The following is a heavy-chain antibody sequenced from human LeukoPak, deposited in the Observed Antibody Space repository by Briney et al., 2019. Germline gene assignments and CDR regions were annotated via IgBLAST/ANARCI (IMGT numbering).Heavy chain of an antibody. Sequence: GGSLRLSCAASGFTFSSYAMSWVRQAPGKGLDWVSAISGSGGSTYYADSVKGRFTISRDNSKNTLYLQMNSLRAEDTAVYYCSRPNSGSYYSPFWFDPWGQGTLVTVSS. J-gene: IGHJ5*02. V-gene: IGHV3-23*01. CDR1: GFTFSSYA. CDR2: ISGSGGST. CDR3: SRPNSGSYYSPFWFDP. D-gene: IGHD3-10*01.